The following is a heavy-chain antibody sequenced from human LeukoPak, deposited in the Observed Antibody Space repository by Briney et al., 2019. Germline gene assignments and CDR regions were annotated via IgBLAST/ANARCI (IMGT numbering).Heavy chain of an antibody. CDR1: GFTFSSYG. CDR3: AKDDDILTGRSFLDY. Sequence: GGSLRLSCAASGFTFSSYGMHWVRQAPGKGLEWVAVISYDGSNKYYADSVKGRFTISRDNSKNTLYLQMNSLRAEDTAVYYCAKDDDILTGRSFLDYWGQGTLVTVSS. V-gene: IGHV3-30*18. CDR2: ISYDGSNK. D-gene: IGHD3-9*01. J-gene: IGHJ4*02.